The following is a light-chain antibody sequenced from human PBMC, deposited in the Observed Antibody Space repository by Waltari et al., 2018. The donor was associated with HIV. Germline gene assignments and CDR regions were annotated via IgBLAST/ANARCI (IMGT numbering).Light chain of an antibody. J-gene: IGLJ1*01. Sequence: QSVLTQPPSVSGAPGQRVTIPCTGRSSNIGAGYAVHWYQQLPGTAPKLLIYGNINRPSGVPDRFSGSESGTSASLAITGLQAEDEADYYCQSYDSSLSGYVFGTGTKVTVL. V-gene: IGLV1-40*01. CDR1: SSNIGAGYA. CDR3: QSYDSSLSGYV. CDR2: GNI.